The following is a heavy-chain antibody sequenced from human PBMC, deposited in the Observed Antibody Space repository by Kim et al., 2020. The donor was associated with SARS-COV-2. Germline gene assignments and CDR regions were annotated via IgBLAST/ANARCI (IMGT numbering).Heavy chain of an antibody. CDR2: IYYSGST. Sequence: SETLSLTCTVSGGSISSSSYYWGWIRPPPGQGLEWIGSIYYSGSTYYTPSLKSRVTISVDTSKNQFSLKLSSVTAADTAVYDCATHPRAVVPAAKGADYWGQGTLVTVSS. J-gene: IGHJ4*02. CDR3: ATHPRAVVPAAKGADY. V-gene: IGHV4-39*01. D-gene: IGHD2-2*01. CDR1: GGSISSSSYY.